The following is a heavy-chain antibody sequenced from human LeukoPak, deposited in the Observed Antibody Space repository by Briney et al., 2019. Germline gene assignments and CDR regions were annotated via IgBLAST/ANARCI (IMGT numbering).Heavy chain of an antibody. Sequence: GEPLKSSGKGFGNSFTSTWTGWVPQMPGKGLKWLGIIYPGASDTNYSPSFQGQVTISADKSISTAYLQWSSLKASDTAMYYCARHNYYGSGSYYNWVPDYYYGMDVWGQGTTVTVSS. J-gene: IGHJ6*02. CDR1: GNSFTSTW. CDR3: ARHNYYGSGSYYNWVPDYYYGMDV. D-gene: IGHD3-10*01. CDR2: IYPGASDT. V-gene: IGHV5-51*01.